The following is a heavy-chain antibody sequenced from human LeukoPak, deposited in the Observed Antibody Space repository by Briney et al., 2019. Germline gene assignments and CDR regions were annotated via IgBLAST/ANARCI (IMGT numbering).Heavy chain of an antibody. CDR1: GFTFSSYA. CDR2: ISSRGDST. J-gene: IGHJ4*02. D-gene: IGHD1-26*01. V-gene: IGHV3-23*01. Sequence: GGSLRLPCAASGFTFSSYAMNWVRQAPGKGLEWVSAISSRGDSTYYADSVKGRFTISRDNSKNTLYLQIDSLRVEDTAVYYCARQKVGGTVIRYFDYWGQGTLATVSS. CDR3: ARQKVGGTVIRYFDY.